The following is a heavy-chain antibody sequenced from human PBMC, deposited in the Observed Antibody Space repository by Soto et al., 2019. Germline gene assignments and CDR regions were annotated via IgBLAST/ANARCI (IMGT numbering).Heavy chain of an antibody. J-gene: IGHJ6*02. V-gene: IGHV3-48*03. Sequence: PGGSLRLSCAASGFTFSSYEMNWVRQAPGKGLEWVSYYIDSVEGRFTLSRDNAKNLLFLQMNSLRHEDTAVYYCAKESVETTYSFYGMDIWGPGTTVTVSS. CDR3: AKESVETTYSFYGMDI. CDR2: YI. D-gene: IGHD4-4*01. CDR1: GFTFSSYE.